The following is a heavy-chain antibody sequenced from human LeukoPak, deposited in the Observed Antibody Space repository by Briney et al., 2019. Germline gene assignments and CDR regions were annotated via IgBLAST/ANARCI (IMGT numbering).Heavy chain of an antibody. CDR3: ATDLILGPPDYFDY. CDR2: ISPDSNIR. Sequence: PGRSLRLSCVDSGITFNSDTMHWVRQAPGKGLEWVAVISPDSNIRFHADSVRGRFIISRDNSKNTLYLQMNSLRPEDTALYYCATDLILGPPDYFDYWGQGTLVTVSS. V-gene: IGHV3-30-3*01. J-gene: IGHJ4*02. D-gene: IGHD1-14*01. CDR1: GITFNSDT.